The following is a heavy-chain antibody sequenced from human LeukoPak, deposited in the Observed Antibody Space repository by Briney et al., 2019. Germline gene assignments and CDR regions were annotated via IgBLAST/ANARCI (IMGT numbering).Heavy chain of an antibody. CDR1: GFTFDDYA. CDR3: AKDGSASYGIYYYGMDV. D-gene: IGHD1-26*01. J-gene: IGHJ6*02. CDR2: ISWDGGST. Sequence: PGGSLRLSCAASGFTFDDYAMHWVRQAPGKGLEWVSLISWDGGSTYYADSVKGRFTISRDNSKNSLYLQMNSLRAEDTALYYCAKDGSASYGIYYYGMDVWGQGTTVTVSS. V-gene: IGHV3-43D*03.